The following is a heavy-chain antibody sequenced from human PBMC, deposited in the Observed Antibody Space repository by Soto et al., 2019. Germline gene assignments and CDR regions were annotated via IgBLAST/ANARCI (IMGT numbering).Heavy chain of an antibody. CDR2: INEDGSER. J-gene: IGHJ4*02. V-gene: IGHV3-7*01. D-gene: IGHD1-26*01. Sequence: GGSLRLSCAASGFTFTNYYMSWVRQAQGKGLEWVANINEDGSERYYVDSVKGRFTVSRDNAKNPLYLQMNSLRAEDTAIYYCAKWGGGGSDYWGQGSLVTVSS. CDR3: AKWGGGGSDY. CDR1: GFTFTNYY.